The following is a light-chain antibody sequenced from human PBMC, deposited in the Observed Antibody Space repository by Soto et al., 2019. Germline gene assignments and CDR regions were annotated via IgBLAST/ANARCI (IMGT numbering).Light chain of an antibody. J-gene: IGKJ5*01. Sequence: EIVLTQSPSTLSLSPGPRPTLSCRASQSVSSYLAWYQQKPVQAPRLIXYDASNRATGIPARFSGSGSATDFTPTISSLEPEDFAVSYCQQRRNWPPITFGQGTRLEIK. V-gene: IGKV3-11*01. CDR3: QQRRNWPPIT. CDR1: QSVSSY. CDR2: DAS.